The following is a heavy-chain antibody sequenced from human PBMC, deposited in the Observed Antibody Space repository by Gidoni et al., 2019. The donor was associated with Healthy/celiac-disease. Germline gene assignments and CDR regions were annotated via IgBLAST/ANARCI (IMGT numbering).Heavy chain of an antibody. CDR1: GFTFSSYS. CDR3: ARDTSRGAEQFDY. CDR2: ISSSSSYI. J-gene: IGHJ4*02. D-gene: IGHD3-10*01. Sequence: EVQLVESGGGLVKPGGSLRLSCAASGFTFSSYSMNWVPQAPGKGLEWVSSISSSSSYIYYADSVKGRFTISRDNAKNSLYLQMNSLRAEDTAVYYCARDTSRGAEQFDYWGQGTLVTVSS. V-gene: IGHV3-21*01.